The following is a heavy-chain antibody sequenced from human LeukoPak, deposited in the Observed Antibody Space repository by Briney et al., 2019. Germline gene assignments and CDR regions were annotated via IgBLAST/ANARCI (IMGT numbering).Heavy chain of an antibody. CDR2: INPNSGGT. V-gene: IGHV1-2*02. CDR1: GYTFTGYY. CDR3: AREGFGELLRAFDI. D-gene: IGHD1-26*01. Sequence: ASVKVSCKPSGYTFTGYYMHWVRQAPGQGLEWMGWINPNSGGTNYAQKFQGRVTMTRDTSISTAYMELSRLRSDDTAVYYCAREGFGELLRAFDIWGQGTMVTVSS. J-gene: IGHJ3*02.